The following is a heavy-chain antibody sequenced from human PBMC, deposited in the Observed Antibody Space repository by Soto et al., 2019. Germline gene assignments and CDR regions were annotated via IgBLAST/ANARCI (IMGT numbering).Heavy chain of an antibody. D-gene: IGHD6-19*01. CDR3: APLKQWRNPKGGFDI. J-gene: IGHJ3*02. V-gene: IGHV3-7*01. CDR1: GFSFSSYW. CDR2: IKEDGSDK. Sequence: PGGSLRLSCAASGFSFSSYWMSWVRQAPGKGLEWVANIKEDGSDKYYVDSVMGRFTISRDNAKNSLFLQMNSLRAEDTAVYYCAPLKQWRNPKGGFDIWGQGTMVTVSS.